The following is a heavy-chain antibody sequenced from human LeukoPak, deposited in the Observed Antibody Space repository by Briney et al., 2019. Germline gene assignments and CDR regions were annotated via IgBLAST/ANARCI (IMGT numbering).Heavy chain of an antibody. V-gene: IGHV4-59*08. CDR1: RGSISSYY. Sequence: SETLSLTCTVSRGSISSYYWSWIRQPPGKGLEWIGYIYHSGITNYNPSLKSRVTISVDTSKNQFSLNLSSVTAADTAMYYCARLPLDSSGYRDAFDIWGQGTMVTVSS. D-gene: IGHD3-22*01. CDR3: ARLPLDSSGYRDAFDI. CDR2: IYHSGIT. J-gene: IGHJ3*02.